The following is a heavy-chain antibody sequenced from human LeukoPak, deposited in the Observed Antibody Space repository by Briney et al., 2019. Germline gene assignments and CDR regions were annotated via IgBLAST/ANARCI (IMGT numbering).Heavy chain of an antibody. V-gene: IGHV4-38-2*02. CDR1: GYSISSGYF. CDR2: INHSGST. D-gene: IGHD6-6*01. J-gene: IGHJ6*03. Sequence: SETLSLTCTVSGYSISSGYFWGWIRQPPAKGLEWIGEINHSGSTNYNPSLKSRVTISVDTSKNQFSLKLSSVTAADTAVYYCARRPYYYYYYMDVWGKGTTVTVSS. CDR3: ARRPYYYYYYMDV.